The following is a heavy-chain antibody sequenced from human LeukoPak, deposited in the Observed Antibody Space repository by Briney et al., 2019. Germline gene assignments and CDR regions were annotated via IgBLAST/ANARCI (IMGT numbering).Heavy chain of an antibody. J-gene: IGHJ3*02. CDR3: AREGGFGYDDAFDT. CDR1: GFTFSSYW. D-gene: IGHD3-16*02. V-gene: IGHV3-74*01. CDR2: INSDGSST. Sequence: GGSLRLSCAASGFTFSSYWMHWVRQAPGKGLMWVSRINSDGSSTSYADSVKGRFTISRDNAKNSVYLQMNSLRAEDTAVYYCAREGGFGYDDAFDTWGPGTTVTVSS.